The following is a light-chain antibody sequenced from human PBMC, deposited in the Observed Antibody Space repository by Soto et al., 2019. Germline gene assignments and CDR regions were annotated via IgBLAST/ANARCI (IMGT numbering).Light chain of an antibody. Sequence: QSVLTQPPSLSATPGQRVNISCSGSFSNIGDNAVNWYQQLPGAAPKLLISLNDQRPSGVPDRFSGSKSGTSAFLAISGLQSEDEADYYCAAWDDSLNALFGTGTKVTVL. CDR1: FSNIGDNA. V-gene: IGLV1-44*01. CDR3: AAWDDSLNAL. CDR2: LND. J-gene: IGLJ1*01.